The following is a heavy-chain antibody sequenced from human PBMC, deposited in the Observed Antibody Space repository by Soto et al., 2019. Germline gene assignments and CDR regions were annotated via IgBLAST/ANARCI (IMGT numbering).Heavy chain of an antibody. J-gene: IGHJ4*02. V-gene: IGHV3-21*01. D-gene: IGHD1-26*01. CDR2: ISSSSSYI. CDR1: GFTFSSYS. CDR3: ARMEVGAIDY. Sequence: PGGSLSLSCAASGFTFSSYSMNWVRQAPGKGLEWASSISSSSSYIYYADSVKGRFTISRDNAKNSLYLQMNSLRAEDTAVYYCARMEVGAIDYWGQGTLVTVSS.